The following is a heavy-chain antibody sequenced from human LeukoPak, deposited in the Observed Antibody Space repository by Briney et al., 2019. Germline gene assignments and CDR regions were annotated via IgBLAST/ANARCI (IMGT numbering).Heavy chain of an antibody. J-gene: IGHJ4*02. CDR3: ARVAIGLLEWSTYYFDY. CDR2: ISSSSSYI. D-gene: IGHD3-3*01. Sequence: PGGSLRLSCAASGFTFSSYSMNWVRQAPGKGLEWVSSISSSSSYIYYADSVKGRFTISRDNAKNSLYLQMNSLRAEDTAVYYCARVAIGLLEWSTYYFDYWGQGTLVTVSS. V-gene: IGHV3-21*01. CDR1: GFTFSSYS.